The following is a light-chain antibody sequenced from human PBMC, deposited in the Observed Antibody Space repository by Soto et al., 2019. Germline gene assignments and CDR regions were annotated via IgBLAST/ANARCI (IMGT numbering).Light chain of an antibody. Sequence: DIQMTQSPSTLSASVGDRVTITCRASQSISSWLAWYQQKPGKAPKLLIYDASNLQSGVPPRFSGSGSGTDFTLAISSLQPEDSATYYCLQEINYPWTFGQGGKVDIK. J-gene: IGKJ1*01. V-gene: IGKV1-5*01. CDR1: QSISSW. CDR2: DAS. CDR3: LQEINYPWT.